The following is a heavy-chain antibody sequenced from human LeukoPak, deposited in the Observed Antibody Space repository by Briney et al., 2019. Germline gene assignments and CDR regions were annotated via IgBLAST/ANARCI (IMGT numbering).Heavy chain of an antibody. J-gene: IGHJ2*01. CDR3: ARAIRYFDWLGKGYFDL. Sequence: GESLKISCKGSGYSFTSYWIGWVRQMPGKGLEWMGIIYPGDSDTRYSPSFQGQVTISADKSISTAYLQWSSLKASDTAMYYCARAIRYFDWLGKGYFDLWGRGTLVTVPS. D-gene: IGHD3-9*01. CDR1: GYSFTSYW. CDR2: IYPGDSDT. V-gene: IGHV5-51*01.